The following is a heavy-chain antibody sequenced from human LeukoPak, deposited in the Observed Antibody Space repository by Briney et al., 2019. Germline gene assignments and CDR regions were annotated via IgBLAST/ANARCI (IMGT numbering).Heavy chain of an antibody. CDR3: ARRRYSSRTIYYMDV. Sequence: SETLSLTCTVSGYSISSGYYWGWIRQPPGKGLEWIGEINHSGSTNYNPSLKSRVTISVDTSKNQFSLKLSSVTAADTAVYYCARRRYSSRTIYYMDVWGKGTTVTISS. V-gene: IGHV4-38-2*02. CDR2: INHSGST. CDR1: GYSISSGYY. J-gene: IGHJ6*03. D-gene: IGHD5-18*01.